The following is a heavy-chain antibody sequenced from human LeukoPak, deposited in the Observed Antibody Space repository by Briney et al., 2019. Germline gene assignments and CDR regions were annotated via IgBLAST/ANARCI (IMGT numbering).Heavy chain of an antibody. CDR3: ALSNYYDSSGYPFWYYYYMDV. V-gene: IGHV1-2*02. D-gene: IGHD3-22*01. CDR1: GYTFTVYY. CDR2: INPNSGGT. J-gene: IGHJ6*03. Sequence: ASVKVSCKASGYTFTVYYMHWVRQASGQGLEWMGWINPNSGGTNYAQKFQGRVNMTRDTSISTAYMELSRLRSDDTAVYYCALSNYYDSSGYPFWYYYYMDVWGKGTTVTISS.